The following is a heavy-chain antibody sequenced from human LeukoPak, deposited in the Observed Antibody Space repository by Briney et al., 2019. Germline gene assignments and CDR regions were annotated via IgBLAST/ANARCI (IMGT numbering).Heavy chain of an antibody. CDR1: GFTFSSYE. CDR3: ARTKYSSSLN. D-gene: IGHD6-13*01. Sequence: PGGSLRLSCAASGFTFSSYEMNWVRQAPGKGLEWVSYISSSGSTIYYADSVKGRFTISRDNAKNSLYLQMNSLRAEDTAVYYCARTKYSSSLNWGQGTLVTVSS. V-gene: IGHV3-48*03. J-gene: IGHJ4*02. CDR2: ISSSGSTI.